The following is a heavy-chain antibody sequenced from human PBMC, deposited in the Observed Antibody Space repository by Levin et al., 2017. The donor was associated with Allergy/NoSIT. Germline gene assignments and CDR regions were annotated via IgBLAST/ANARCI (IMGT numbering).Heavy chain of an antibody. CDR3: ARNNELLTGYYAGDY. Sequence: GGSLRLSCAASAFTFSSYSMNWVRQAPGKGLEWVASISSTSTYIFYADSVRGRFTISRDNAKNSLYLQMNNLRAEDTAVYYCARNNELLTGYYAGDYWGLGTLVTVSS. V-gene: IGHV3-21*01. J-gene: IGHJ4*02. CDR1: AFTFSSYS. D-gene: IGHD3-9*01. CDR2: ISSTSTYI.